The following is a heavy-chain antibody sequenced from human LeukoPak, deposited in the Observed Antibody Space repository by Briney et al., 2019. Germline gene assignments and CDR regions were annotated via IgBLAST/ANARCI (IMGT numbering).Heavy chain of an antibody. CDR3: ARTSDSVNWYFDL. CDR1: GGSLSSYY. CDR2: IYYSGST. D-gene: IGHD2-15*01. Sequence: SETLSLTCTVSGGSLSSYYWTWVRRPPGKGLEWIGYIYYSGSTNYNPSLKSRLTISVDTSKNQFSLKLSSVTAADTAVYYCARTSDSVNWYFDLWGRGTLVTVSS. J-gene: IGHJ2*01. V-gene: IGHV4-59*01.